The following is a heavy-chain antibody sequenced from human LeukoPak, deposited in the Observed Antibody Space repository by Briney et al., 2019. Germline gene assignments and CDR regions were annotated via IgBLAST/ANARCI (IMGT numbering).Heavy chain of an antibody. V-gene: IGHV3-23*01. D-gene: IGHD4-17*01. CDR2: ITGGHYAT. J-gene: IGHJ5*02. CDR1: GFSFSSFA. CDR3: TKDPNGDYIGAFDP. Sequence: QSGGSLRLSCAASGFSFSSFAMTSVRQAPGKGLEWVSSITGGHYATYNTDSVKGRFTISRDNAKNTLYLQMNSLRADDTAIYYCTKDPNGDYIGAFDPWGQGTLVTVSS.